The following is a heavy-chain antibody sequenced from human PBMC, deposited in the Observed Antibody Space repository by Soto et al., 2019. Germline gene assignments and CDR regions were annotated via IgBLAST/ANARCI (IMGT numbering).Heavy chain of an antibody. CDR2: ILYDGSNK. CDR3: ARDRGLLDAFDI. J-gene: IGHJ3*02. V-gene: IGHV3-30*04. CDR1: VFPFSSYA. Sequence: GGPLRLSCAASVFPFSSYAMPWVRQAPGKGLGWVAVILYDGSNKYYADSVKGRFTISRDNSKNTLYLQMNSLRAEDTAVYYCARDRGLLDAFDIWGQGTMVTVSS.